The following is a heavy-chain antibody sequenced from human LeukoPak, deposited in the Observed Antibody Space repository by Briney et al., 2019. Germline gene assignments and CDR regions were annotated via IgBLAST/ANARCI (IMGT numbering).Heavy chain of an antibody. CDR1: GGSISSGGYY. J-gene: IGHJ4*02. CDR2: INHSGST. D-gene: IGHD3-10*01. CDR3: ARAGFRKVDY. Sequence: PSETLSLTCTVSGGSISSGGYYWSWIRQHPGKGLEWIGEINHSGSTNYNPSLKSRVTISVDTSKNQFSPKLSSVTAADTAVYYCARAGFRKVDYWGQGTLVTVSS. V-gene: IGHV4-39*07.